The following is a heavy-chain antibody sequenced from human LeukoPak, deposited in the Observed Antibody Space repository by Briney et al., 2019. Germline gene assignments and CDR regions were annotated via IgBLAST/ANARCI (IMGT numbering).Heavy chain of an antibody. CDR1: GFSFSDSV. Sequence: GKSLRLSCVASGFSFSDSVIHWVRQAPGKGLEWVAVISHDVKTTYYADSAKGRFTISRNNAKNTLYLQMNSLRAEDTAVYYCSSVRGYWGQGTLVTVSS. CDR2: ISHDVKTT. D-gene: IGHD3-10*01. CDR3: SSVRGY. V-gene: IGHV3-30*04. J-gene: IGHJ4*02.